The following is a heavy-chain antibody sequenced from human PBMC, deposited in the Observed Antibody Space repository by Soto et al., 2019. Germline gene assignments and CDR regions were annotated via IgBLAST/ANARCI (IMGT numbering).Heavy chain of an antibody. Sequence: EVQLLESGGDLVQPGGSLRLSCAASGFTFSSYAMSWVRQAPGKGLEWVSAISGGGAGTYYADSVMGRFSISRDNSENTLYLQMNSLRAEDTAVYYCAKANTPTYYYDSSGFYGFDCWGQGTLVTVSS. CDR2: ISGGGAGT. J-gene: IGHJ4*02. CDR1: GFTFSSYA. V-gene: IGHV3-23*01. D-gene: IGHD3-22*01. CDR3: AKANTPTYYYDSSGFYGFDC.